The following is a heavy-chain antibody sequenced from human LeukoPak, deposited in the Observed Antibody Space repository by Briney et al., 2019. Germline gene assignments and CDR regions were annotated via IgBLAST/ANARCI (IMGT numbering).Heavy chain of an antibody. CDR3: ARVVGGRSGDWFDP. V-gene: IGHV4-31*03. Sequence: KSSQTLSLTCTVSGGSISSGGYYWSWIRQYPGMGLEWIGNIYYTGRTYDNWSLKSRLAMSIDTSKNQFSLKLSSVTAADTAVYFCARVVGGRSGDWFDPWGQGTLVTVSS. J-gene: IGHJ5*02. CDR1: GGSISSGGYY. CDR2: IYYTGRT. D-gene: IGHD1-26*01.